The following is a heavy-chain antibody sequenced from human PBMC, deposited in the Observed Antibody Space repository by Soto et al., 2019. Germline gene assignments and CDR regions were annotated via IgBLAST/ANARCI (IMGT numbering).Heavy chain of an antibody. Sequence: KVSCKASGGTFSSYAISWVRQAPGQGLEWMGGIIPIFGTANYAQKFQGRVTITADESTSTAYMEPSSLRSEDTAVYYCARLWFGELFNNWFDPWGQGTLVTVSS. CDR2: IIPIFGTA. J-gene: IGHJ5*02. CDR1: GGTFSSYA. D-gene: IGHD3-10*01. V-gene: IGHV1-69*01. CDR3: ARLWFGELFNNWFDP.